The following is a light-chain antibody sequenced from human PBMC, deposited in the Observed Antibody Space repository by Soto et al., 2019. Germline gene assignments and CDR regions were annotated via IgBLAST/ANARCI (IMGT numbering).Light chain of an antibody. J-gene: IGLJ3*02. Sequence: QSALTQPASVSGSPGQSITISCTGTSSDVGSYNLVSWYQQHPGKAPKLMIYEVSKRPSGVSNRFSGSESGNTASLTISGLQAEDEADYYCCSYAGSSRVFGGGTKLTVL. CDR1: SSDVGSYNL. CDR2: EVS. CDR3: CSYAGSSRV. V-gene: IGLV2-23*02.